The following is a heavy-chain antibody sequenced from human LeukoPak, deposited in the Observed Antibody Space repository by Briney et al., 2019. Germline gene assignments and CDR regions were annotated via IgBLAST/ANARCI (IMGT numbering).Heavy chain of an antibody. J-gene: IGHJ4*02. CDR1: GFTFRTYW. V-gene: IGHV3-7*01. Sequence: PGGSLRLSCAASGFTFRTYWMAWVRQAPGKGLEWVASMNQDGNEKYYVDSVKGRFTISRDNAKNSLNLQMNSLRVGDTAVYYCARDAESGGSYFDYWGQGTLVTVSS. CDR2: MNQDGNEK. D-gene: IGHD2-15*01. CDR3: ARDAESGGSYFDY.